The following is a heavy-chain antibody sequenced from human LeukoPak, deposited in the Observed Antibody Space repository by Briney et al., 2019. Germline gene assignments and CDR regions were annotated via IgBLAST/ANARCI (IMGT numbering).Heavy chain of an antibody. CDR2: ISSSSRTI. CDR3: ARRGYSSGWNRFDY. V-gene: IGHV3-48*01. J-gene: IGHJ4*02. CDR1: GFTFSRYS. D-gene: IGHD6-25*01. Sequence: GGSLRLSCAASGFTFSRYSMNWIRQAPGKGLEWVSYISSSSRTIHYADSVKGRFTISRDNAKNSLYLQMNSLRAEDTAVYYCARRGYSSGWNRFDYWGQGTLVTVSS.